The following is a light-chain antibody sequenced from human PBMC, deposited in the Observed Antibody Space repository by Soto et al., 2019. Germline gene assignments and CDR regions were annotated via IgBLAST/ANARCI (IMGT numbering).Light chain of an antibody. CDR3: TSWDDSLNGPVV. CDR1: SSNIGSNV. CDR2: NNN. Sequence: QSVLTQPPSASGTPGQRVSVSCSGSSSNIGSNVVNWYQQLPGTAPTLLIYNNNQRPSGVPDRFSGSKSGTSGSLAISGLQSEDEAGYYCTSWDDSLNGPVVFGGGTKLTVL. J-gene: IGLJ2*01. V-gene: IGLV1-44*01.